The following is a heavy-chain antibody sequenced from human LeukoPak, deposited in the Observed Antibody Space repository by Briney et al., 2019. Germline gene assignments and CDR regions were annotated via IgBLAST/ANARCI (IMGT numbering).Heavy chain of an antibody. D-gene: IGHD6-13*01. Sequence: GGSLRLSCAASGFTFSSYGMHWVRQAPGKGLEWVAVISYDGSNKYYADSVKGRFTISRDNSKNTLYLQMNSLRAEDTAVYYCARDARTRGRIAAAGLDYWGQGTLVTVSS. J-gene: IGHJ4*02. V-gene: IGHV3-30*19. CDR3: ARDARTRGRIAAAGLDY. CDR2: ISYDGSNK. CDR1: GFTFSSYG.